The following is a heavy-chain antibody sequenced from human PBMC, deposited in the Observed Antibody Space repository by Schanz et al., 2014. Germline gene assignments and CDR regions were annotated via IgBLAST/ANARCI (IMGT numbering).Heavy chain of an antibody. D-gene: IGHD3-3*01. V-gene: IGHV1-2*06. J-gene: IGHJ5*02. CDR3: ARESVSRTRLFDP. CDR1: GYTFTDNF. Sequence: QVQLVQSGAAVKRPGASVKVSCKASGYTFTDNFLHWVRQAPGQGLEWMGRISPSSGGTNYAQNFQGRVTMTKDTSINTVYMELSTLTSDDTAVYYCARESVSRTRLFDPWGQGTLVTVSS. CDR2: ISPSSGGT.